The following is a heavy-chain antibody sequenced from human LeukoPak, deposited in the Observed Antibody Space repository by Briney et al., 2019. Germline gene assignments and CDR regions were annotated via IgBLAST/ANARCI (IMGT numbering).Heavy chain of an antibody. CDR3: AKEFNRGLPDY. J-gene: IGHJ4*02. CDR2: ISYDGSNE. D-gene: IGHD2-21*01. CDR1: GFTFSSFA. Sequence: GRSLRLSCAASGFTFSSFAVHWVRQAPGKGLEWVAVISYDGSNEYYADSVKGRFTISRENSKNTLYLQMSSLRAEDTAVYYCAKEFNRGLPDYWGQGTLVTVPS. V-gene: IGHV3-30*04.